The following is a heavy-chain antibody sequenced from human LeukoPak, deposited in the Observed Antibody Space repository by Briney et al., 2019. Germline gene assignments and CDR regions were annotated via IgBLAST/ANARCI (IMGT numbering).Heavy chain of an antibody. J-gene: IGHJ4*02. CDR2: INQSGST. V-gene: IGHV4-34*01. CDR1: GGSFSGYY. CDR3: ARLYGSGSYYRH. Sequence: PSETLSLTCAVYGGSFSGYYWSWIRQPPGKGLERIGEINQSGSTNYNPSLKSRVTISVDTSKNQFSLKLNSVTAADTAIYYCARLYGSGSYYRHWGQGTLVTVSS. D-gene: IGHD3-10*01.